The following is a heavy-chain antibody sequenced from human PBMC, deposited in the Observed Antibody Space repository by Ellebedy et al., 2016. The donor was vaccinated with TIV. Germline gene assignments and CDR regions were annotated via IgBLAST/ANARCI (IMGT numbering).Heavy chain of an antibody. CDR2: IYTSGST. CDR1: GDSISDYC. V-gene: IGHV4-4*07. D-gene: IGHD1-26*01. CDR3: ARRTNTGSYNHFNY. Sequence: SETLSLXXSVSGDSISDYCWAWFRQPAGKGLEWIGRIYTSGSTNYNPSLNSRVTMSIDTSKNQFSLRLSSVTAADTAVYYCARRTNTGSYNHFNYWGQGTLVTVSS. J-gene: IGHJ4*02.